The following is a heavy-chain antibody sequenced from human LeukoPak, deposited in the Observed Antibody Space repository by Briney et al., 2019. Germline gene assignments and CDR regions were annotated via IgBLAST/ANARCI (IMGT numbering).Heavy chain of an antibody. CDR3: AGATWGSGYFDY. Sequence: SEALSLTCTVSGASISNYYWSWIRQPAGKGLEWIGRLYTSRSINFNPSLKSRITMSVDTSKNQFSLRLSSVTAADTAVYYCAGATWGSGYFDYWGQGTLVTVSS. J-gene: IGHJ4*02. V-gene: IGHV4-4*07. CDR1: GASISNYY. D-gene: IGHD7-27*01. CDR2: LYTSRSI.